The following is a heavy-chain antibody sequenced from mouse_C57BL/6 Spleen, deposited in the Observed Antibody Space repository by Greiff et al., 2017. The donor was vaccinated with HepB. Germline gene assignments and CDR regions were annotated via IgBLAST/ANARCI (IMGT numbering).Heavy chain of an antibody. V-gene: IGHV1-69*01. D-gene: IGHD1-1*01. CDR1: GYTFTSYW. Sequence: VQLQQSGAELVMPGASVKLSCKASGYTFTSYWMHWVKQRPGQGLEWIGEIDPSDSYTNYNQKFKGKSTLTVDKSSSTAYMQLSSLTSEDSAVYYCARTKLRGAMDYWGQGTSVTVSS. CDR2: IDPSDSYT. J-gene: IGHJ4*01. CDR3: ARTKLRGAMDY.